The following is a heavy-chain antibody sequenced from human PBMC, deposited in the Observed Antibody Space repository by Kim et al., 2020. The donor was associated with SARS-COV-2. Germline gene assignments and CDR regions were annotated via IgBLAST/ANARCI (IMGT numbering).Heavy chain of an antibody. CDR1: GFTFSSYS. J-gene: IGHJ6*01. V-gene: IGHV3-48*02. D-gene: IGHD3-22*01. CDR2: ISSSSTI. Sequence: GGSLRLSCAASGFTFSSYSMNWVRQAPGKGLEWVSYISSSSTIYYADSVKGRFTISRDNAKNSLYLQMNSLRDEDTAVYYCAKNYYDSSGYYFPDGMDV. CDR3: AKNYYDSSGYYFPDGMDV.